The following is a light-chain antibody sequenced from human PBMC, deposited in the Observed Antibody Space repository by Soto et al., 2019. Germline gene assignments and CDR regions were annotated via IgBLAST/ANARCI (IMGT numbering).Light chain of an antibody. V-gene: IGLV1-47*01. CDR1: SSTVGSNH. J-gene: IGLJ1*01. Sequence: QSVLTQPPSASGTPGQRVTLSCSGYSSTVGSNHVYWYQKFPGMAPKLLISKNNQRPSWVPDGFSGSKSGPSASLSISGPRSEDEADYYCAAWDDNVSTYVLGSGSKVTVL. CDR2: KNN. CDR3: AAWDDNVSTYV.